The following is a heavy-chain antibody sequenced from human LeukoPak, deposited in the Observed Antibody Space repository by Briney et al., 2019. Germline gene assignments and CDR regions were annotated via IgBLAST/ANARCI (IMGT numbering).Heavy chain of an antibody. CDR2: IYSGGST. CDR3: ARIHDYGDYDY. V-gene: IGHV3-66*01. J-gene: IGHJ4*02. D-gene: IGHD4-17*01. Sequence: GGSLRLSCAASGFTFSSYGMHWVRQAPGKGLEWVSVIYSGGSTYYADSVKGRFTISRDNSKNTLYLQMNSLRAEDTAVYYCARIHDYGDYDYWGQGTLVTVSS. CDR1: GFTFSSYG.